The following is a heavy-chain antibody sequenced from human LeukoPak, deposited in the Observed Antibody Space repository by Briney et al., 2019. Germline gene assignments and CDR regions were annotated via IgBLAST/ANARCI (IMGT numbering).Heavy chain of an antibody. CDR3: ARDQSWWSAFDI. Sequence: GGSLRLSCAASGFTFSSCWMSWVRQAPGKGLEWVANIKQDGSEKYYVDSVKGRFTISRDNAKNSLYLQMNSLRADDTAVYYCARDQSWWSAFDIWGQGTMVTVSS. CDR1: GFTFSSCW. D-gene: IGHD2-15*01. J-gene: IGHJ3*02. CDR2: IKQDGSEK. V-gene: IGHV3-7*01.